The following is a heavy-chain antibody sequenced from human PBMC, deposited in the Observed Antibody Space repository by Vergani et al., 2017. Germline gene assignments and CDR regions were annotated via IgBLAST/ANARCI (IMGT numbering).Heavy chain of an antibody. CDR1: GFSFPGYA. V-gene: IGHV3-23*01. CDR3: TKGSRGYKGYFFDY. CDR2: VSGSSATP. Sequence: EVQLLESGGGLVQPGGSLRLSCEASGFSFPGYAMSWVRQAPGKGLEWVSSVSGSSATPYYADSVKGRFIISRDNSKNTLHLQMNRLRADDTAVYYCTKGSRGYKGYFFDYWGQGTLATVSS. D-gene: IGHD5-12*01. J-gene: IGHJ4*02.